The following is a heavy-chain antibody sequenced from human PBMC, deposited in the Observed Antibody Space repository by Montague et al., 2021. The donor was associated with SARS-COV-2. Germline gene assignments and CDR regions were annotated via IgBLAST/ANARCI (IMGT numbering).Heavy chain of an antibody. CDR3: ARWDPQTLTLIGLRGKSASDY. CDR1: GGSFSGYY. J-gene: IGHJ4*02. CDR2: INHSGTT. V-gene: IGHV4-34*01. D-gene: IGHD4-23*01. Sequence: SETLSLTCAVYGGSFSGYYWTWIRQPSGKGLEWIAEINHSGTTNYNFNPSLRSRVTISVDTSKSQFSLKLSSVTAADTGVYYCARWDPQTLTLIGLRGKSASDYWGQGTLVTVSS.